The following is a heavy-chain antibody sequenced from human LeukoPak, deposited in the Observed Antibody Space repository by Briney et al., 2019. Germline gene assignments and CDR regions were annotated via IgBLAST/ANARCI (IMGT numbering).Heavy chain of an antibody. D-gene: IGHD6-6*01. CDR1: GGTFSSYA. J-gene: IGHJ4*02. CDR3: ARDSLGQQLVLFDY. Sequence: SVKVSCKAPGGTFSSYAISWVRQAPGQGLEWMGRIIPILGIANYAQKFQGRVTITADKSTSTAYMELSSLRSEDTAVYYCARDSLGQQLVLFDYWGQGTLVTVSS. CDR2: IIPILGIA. V-gene: IGHV1-69*04.